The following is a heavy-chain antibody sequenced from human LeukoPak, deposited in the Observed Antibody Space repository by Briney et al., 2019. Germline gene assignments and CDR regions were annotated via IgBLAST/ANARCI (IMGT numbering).Heavy chain of an antibody. D-gene: IGHD4-17*01. J-gene: IGHJ4*02. CDR1: GGSISSSNW. V-gene: IGHV4-4*02. CDR3: ARDFHVDYVPFFDY. Sequence: PSGTLSLTCAVSGGSISSSNWWSWVRQPPGKGLEWIGEIYHSGSTNYNPSLKSRVTISVDTSKNQFSLKLSSVTAADTAVYYCARDFHVDYVPFFDYWGQGTLVTVSS. CDR2: IYHSGST.